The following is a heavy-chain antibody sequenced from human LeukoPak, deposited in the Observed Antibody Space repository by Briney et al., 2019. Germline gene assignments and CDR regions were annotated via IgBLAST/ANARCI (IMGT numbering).Heavy chain of an antibody. CDR1: GFAFSDYS. D-gene: IGHD7-27*01. J-gene: IGHJ4*02. CDR2: TRGSGSGM. CDR3: ARDDNWGFDY. Sequence: PGGSLRLSCAASGFAFSDYSMNWVRQAPGKGPERVANTRGSGSGMGSGNYYAGSVKGRFTISRDNAKNSLYLQMNSLRAEDTAFYYCARDDNWGFDYWGQGALVTVSS. V-gene: IGHV3-21*05.